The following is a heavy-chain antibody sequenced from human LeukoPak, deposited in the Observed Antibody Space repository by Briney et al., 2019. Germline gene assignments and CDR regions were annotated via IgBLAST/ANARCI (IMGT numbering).Heavy chain of an antibody. Sequence: SETLSLTCTVSGGSINNYYWNWIRQPPGKGLEWIGYIYHSGNTNYNPSLKSRVTVSVDTSKDQFSLKLTSVTAADTAVYYCARTYYYGSGRYFDYWGQGTLVTVSS. D-gene: IGHD3-10*01. V-gene: IGHV4-59*01. CDR1: GGSINNYY. CDR2: IYHSGNT. J-gene: IGHJ4*02. CDR3: ARTYYYGSGRYFDY.